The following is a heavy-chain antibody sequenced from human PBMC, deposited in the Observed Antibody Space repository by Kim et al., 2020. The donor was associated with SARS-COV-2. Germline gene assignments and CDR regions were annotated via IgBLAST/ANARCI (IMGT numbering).Heavy chain of an antibody. CDR2: ISHGGST. CDR1: GGSFSNYF. CDR3: AGGPIAVRFTWFDP. D-gene: IGHD6-6*01. J-gene: IGHJ5*02. V-gene: IGHV4-34*01. Sequence: SETLSLTCAVYGGSFSNYFWTWIRQPPGKGLEWIGGISHGGSTNYNPSLESRVAISLDSSKNQVSLRLNSVTAADTAVYYCAGGPIAVRFTWFDPWGQGTLVTVSS.